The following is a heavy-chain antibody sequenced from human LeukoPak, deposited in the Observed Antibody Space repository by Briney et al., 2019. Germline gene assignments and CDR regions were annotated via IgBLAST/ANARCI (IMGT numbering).Heavy chain of an antibody. J-gene: IGHJ6*02. V-gene: IGHV3-30*03. CDR3: AREETQSTEIVVPAAISYYYYGMDV. CDR1: GFTFSSYG. Sequence: PGRSLRLSCAPSGFTFSSYGMHWVRQAPGKGLEWVAVISYDGSNKYYADSVKGRFTISRDNSKNTLYLQMNSLRAEDTAVYYCAREETQSTEIVVPAAISYYYYGMDVWGQGTTVTVSS. CDR2: ISYDGSNK. D-gene: IGHD2-2*01.